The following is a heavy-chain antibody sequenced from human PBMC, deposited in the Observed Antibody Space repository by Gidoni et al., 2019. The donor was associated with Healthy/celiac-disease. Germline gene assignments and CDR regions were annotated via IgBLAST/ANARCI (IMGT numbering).Heavy chain of an antibody. J-gene: IGHJ5*02. V-gene: IGHV3-73*02. D-gene: IGHD3-22*01. CDR2: IRSKANSYAT. Sequence: EVQLVESGGGLVQPGGSLQLSCAASGFTFSGSAMHWVRQASGKGLEWVGRIRSKANSYATAYAASVKGRFTISRDDSKNTAYLQMNSLKTEDTAVYYCTRDYYDSSGRNWFDPWGQGTLVTVSS. CDR1: GFTFSGSA. CDR3: TRDYYDSSGRNWFDP.